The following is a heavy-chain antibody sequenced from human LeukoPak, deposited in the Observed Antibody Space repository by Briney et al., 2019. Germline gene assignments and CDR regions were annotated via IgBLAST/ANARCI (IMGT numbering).Heavy chain of an antibody. Sequence: PGGSLRLSCAAPGFTFCSYWTSWVRQAPGKGLEWVANIKQDGSEKYYVDSVKGRFTISRDNAKNSLYLQMNSLRAEDTAVYYCARGLYWFDPWGQGTLVTVSS. J-gene: IGHJ5*02. CDR2: IKQDGSEK. CDR1: GFTFCSYW. CDR3: ARGLYWFDP. V-gene: IGHV3-7*04.